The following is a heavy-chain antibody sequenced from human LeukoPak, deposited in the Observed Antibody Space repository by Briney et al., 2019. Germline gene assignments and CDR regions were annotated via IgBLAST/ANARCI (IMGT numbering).Heavy chain of an antibody. CDR2: IIPIFGTA. J-gene: IGHJ3*02. D-gene: IGHD3-22*01. CDR3: ARAHLGNYDSSGYSPGSRMDVMGAFDI. CDR1: GGTFSSYA. Sequence: ASVKVSCKASGGTFSSYAISWVRQAPGQGLEWMGGIIPIFGTANYAQKFQGRVTITADKSTSTAYMELSSLRSEDTAVYYCARAHLGNYDSSGYSPGSRMDVMGAFDIWGQGTMVTVSS. V-gene: IGHV1-69*06.